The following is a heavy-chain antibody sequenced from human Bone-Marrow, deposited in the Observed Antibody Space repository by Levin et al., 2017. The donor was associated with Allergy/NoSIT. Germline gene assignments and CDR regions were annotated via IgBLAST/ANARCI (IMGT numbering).Heavy chain of an antibody. V-gene: IGHV4-61*01. J-gene: IGHJ6*02. D-gene: IGHD2-15*01. CDR1: GGSVSSGSYY. CDR2: IYYSGST. Sequence: GSLRLSCTVSGGSVSSGSYYWSWIRQPPGKGLEWIGYIYYSGSTNYNPSLKSRVTISVDTSKNQFSLKLSSVTAADTAVYYWARDTVDCSGGSCYSSEGGMDVWGQGTTVTVSS. CDR3: ARDTVDCSGGSCYSSEGGMDV.